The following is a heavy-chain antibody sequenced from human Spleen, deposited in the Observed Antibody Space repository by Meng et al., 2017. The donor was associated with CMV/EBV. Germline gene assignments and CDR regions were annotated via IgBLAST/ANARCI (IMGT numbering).Heavy chain of an antibody. V-gene: IGHV1-69*10. CDR2: IIPILGIA. Sequence: ISWVRQAPGQGLEWMGGIIPILGIANYAQKFQGRVTITADKSTSTAYMELSSLRSEDTAVYYCARASVLQYCTATNCPPPYYYGVDVWGQGTTVTVSS. D-gene: IGHD2-8*02. J-gene: IGHJ6*02. CDR3: ARASVLQYCTATNCPPPYYYGVDV.